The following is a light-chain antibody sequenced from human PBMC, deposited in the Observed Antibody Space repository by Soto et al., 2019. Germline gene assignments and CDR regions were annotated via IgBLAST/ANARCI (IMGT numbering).Light chain of an antibody. CDR3: QQRSDWPWT. CDR2: DAS. CDR1: QSVSSY. J-gene: IGKJ1*01. Sequence: EIVLTQSPATLSLSPGERATLSCRASQSVSSYLAWSQQKPGQAPRLLIYDASNRATGIPARFSGSGSGTDFTLTISSLEPDDVAVYYCQQRSDWPWTFGQGPKVEIK. V-gene: IGKV3-11*01.